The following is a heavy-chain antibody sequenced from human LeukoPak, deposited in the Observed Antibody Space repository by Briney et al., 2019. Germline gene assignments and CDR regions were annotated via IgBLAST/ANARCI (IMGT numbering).Heavy chain of an antibody. CDR2: VNHSGST. V-gene: IGHV4-34*01. D-gene: IGHD3-22*01. J-gene: IGHJ4*02. CDR1: GGSFSGYY. CDR3: ARRRAWLHSDY. Sequence: PSETLSLTCAVYGGSFSGYYWSWIRQPPPKGLEWVGEVNHSGSTNYNPSLKSRVTISVDTSKNQFSLILTSATAADTAVYYCARRRAWLHSDYWGQGTLVTVSS.